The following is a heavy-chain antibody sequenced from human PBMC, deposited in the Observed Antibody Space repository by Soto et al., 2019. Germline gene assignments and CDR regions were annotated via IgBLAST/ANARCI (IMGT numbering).Heavy chain of an antibody. V-gene: IGHV3-33*01. CDR2: IWYDGSNK. CDR1: GFTFSSYG. CDR3: ARDLRPGRPPYYYMDV. J-gene: IGHJ6*03. Sequence: QVQLVESGGGVVQPGRSLRLSCAASGFTFSSYGMHWVRQAPGKGLEWVAVIWYDGSNKYYADSVKGRFTISRDNSKNTLYLQMNSLRAEDTAVYYCARDLRPGRPPYYYMDVWGKGTTVTVSS.